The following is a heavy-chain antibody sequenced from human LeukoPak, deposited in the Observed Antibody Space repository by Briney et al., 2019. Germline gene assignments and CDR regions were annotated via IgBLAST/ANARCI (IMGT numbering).Heavy chain of an antibody. CDR1: GGSFSGYH. J-gene: IGHJ6*03. CDR3: ARGRHDITMIVVVMTSVSYYLDV. V-gene: IGHV4-34*01. Sequence: SETLSLTCAVYGGSFSGYHWTWIRQSPGKGLEWVGDINPSGSTYYNPSPKSRLTISVDTSRNQFSLKLRSVTAADTAVYYCARGRHDITMIVVVMTSVSYYLDVWSKGTTVTVS. D-gene: IGHD3-22*01. CDR2: INPSGST.